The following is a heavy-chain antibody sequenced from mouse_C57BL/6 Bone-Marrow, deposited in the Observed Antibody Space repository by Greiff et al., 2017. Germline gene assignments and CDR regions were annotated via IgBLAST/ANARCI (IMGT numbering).Heavy chain of an antibody. CDR1: GYTFTSYW. Sequence: QVQLQQPGAELVRPGSSVKLSCKASGYTFTSYWMDWVKQRPGQGLEWIGNIYPSDSETHYNQKFKDKATLTVDKSSSTAYMQLSSLTSEDSAVYYCARGRRCSWCAYWGQGTLVTVSA. V-gene: IGHV1-61*01. CDR2: IYPSDSET. CDR3: ARGRRCSWCAY. J-gene: IGHJ3*01.